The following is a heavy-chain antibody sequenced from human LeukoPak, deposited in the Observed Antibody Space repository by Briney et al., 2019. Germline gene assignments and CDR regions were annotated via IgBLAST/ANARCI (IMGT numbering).Heavy chain of an antibody. Sequence: GESLKISCKGSGYSYTSYWIGWVRQMPGKGLEWMGIIYPGDSATRYSPSFQGQVTISADKSISTAYLQWSSLKASDTAKYYCALGRRGAAGASDIWGQGTLVTVSS. D-gene: IGHD3-10*01. CDR2: IYPGDSAT. J-gene: IGHJ3*02. CDR1: GYSYTSYW. V-gene: IGHV5-51*01. CDR3: ALGRRGAAGASDI.